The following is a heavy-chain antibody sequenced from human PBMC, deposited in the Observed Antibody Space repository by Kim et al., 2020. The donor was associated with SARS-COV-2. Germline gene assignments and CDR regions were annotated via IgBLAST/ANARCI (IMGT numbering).Heavy chain of an antibody. V-gene: IGHV1-69*13. CDR2: IIPIFGTA. CDR3: ARDPYSGSSFRYFDY. CDR1: GGTFSSYA. D-gene: IGHD1-26*01. J-gene: IGHJ4*02. Sequence: SVKVSCKASGGTFSSYAISWVRQAPGQGLEWMGGIIPIFGTANYAQKFQGRVTITADESTSTAYMELSSLRSEDTAVYYCARDPYSGSSFRYFDYWGQGTLVTVSS.